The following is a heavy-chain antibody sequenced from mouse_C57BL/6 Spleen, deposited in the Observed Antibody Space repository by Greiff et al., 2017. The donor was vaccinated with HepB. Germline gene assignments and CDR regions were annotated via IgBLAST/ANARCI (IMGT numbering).Heavy chain of an antibody. J-gene: IGHJ4*01. Sequence: YNEKFKGKATLTADKSSSTAYMELRSLTSEDSAVYFCARSDGSSYYAMDYWGQGTSVTVSS. CDR3: ARSDGSSYYAMDY. V-gene: IGHV1-81*01. D-gene: IGHD1-1*01.